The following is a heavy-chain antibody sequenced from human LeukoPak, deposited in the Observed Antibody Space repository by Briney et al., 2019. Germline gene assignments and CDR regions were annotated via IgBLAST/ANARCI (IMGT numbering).Heavy chain of an antibody. CDR2: ISGSGGST. D-gene: IGHD1-7*01. V-gene: IGHV3-23*01. CDR3: AKVRVVFNWNYAYYFDS. CDR1: GFTFSSYA. J-gene: IGHJ4*02. Sequence: GGSLRLSCAASGFTFSSYAMSWVRQAPGKGLEWVSAISGSGGSTYYADSVKGRFTISRDNSKNTLYLQMNSLRAEDTAVYYCAKVRVVFNWNYAYYFDSWGQGTLVTVSS.